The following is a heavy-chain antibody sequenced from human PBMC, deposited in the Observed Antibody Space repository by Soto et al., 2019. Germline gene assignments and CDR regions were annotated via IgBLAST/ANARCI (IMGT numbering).Heavy chain of an antibody. CDR1: GYSFINYW. V-gene: IGHV5-51*01. CDR2: IYPGNSDT. D-gene: IGHD5-12*01. CDR3: ASSRGPAHYFYDSLDV. Sequence: PGESLKISCRGSGYSFINYWIDWVRQVPGKGLEWMGIIYPGNSDTRYSPSFQGEVIISVDKSISTAYLQLSSLKAPDTAMYYCASSRGPAHYFYDSLDVWGQGTTVTVSS. J-gene: IGHJ6*02.